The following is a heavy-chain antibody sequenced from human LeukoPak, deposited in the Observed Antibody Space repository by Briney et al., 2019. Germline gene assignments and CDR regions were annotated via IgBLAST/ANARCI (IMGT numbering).Heavy chain of an antibody. CDR1: GYSFTSYW. V-gene: IGHV5-51*01. Sequence: RHGESLEISCKGSGYSFTSYWIAWVRQMPGKGLEWMGIIYPGDSDTKYSPSVQGQVTISADKSISTAYLQWNNLKASDTAIYYCARSPDAFDIWGQGTVVTVSS. J-gene: IGHJ3*02. CDR3: ARSPDAFDI. CDR2: IYPGDSDT.